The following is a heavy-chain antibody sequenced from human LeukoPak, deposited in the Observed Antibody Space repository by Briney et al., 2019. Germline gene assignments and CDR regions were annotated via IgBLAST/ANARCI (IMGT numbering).Heavy chain of an antibody. J-gene: IGHJ5*02. Sequence: ASVTVSCKASGYTFTSYDINWVRQATGQGLEWMGWMNPNSGNTSYAQKFQGRVTMTRNTSISTAYMELSSLRSEDTAVYYCARGNRAGYSSSWYAPNNNWFDPWGQGTLVTVSS. CDR3: ARGNRAGYSSSWYAPNNNWFDP. CDR1: GYTFTSYD. V-gene: IGHV1-8*01. CDR2: MNPNSGNT. D-gene: IGHD6-13*01.